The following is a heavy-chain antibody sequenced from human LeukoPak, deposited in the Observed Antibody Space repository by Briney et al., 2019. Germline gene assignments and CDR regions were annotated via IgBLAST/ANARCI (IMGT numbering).Heavy chain of an antibody. J-gene: IGHJ4*02. CDR1: GFTFSSYA. D-gene: IGHD3-22*01. Sequence: GGSLRLSCAASGFTFSSYAMSWVRQAPGKGLEWVSAISGSGGSTYYADSVKGRFTISRDNSKNTLYLQMNSLRAEDTAVYYCAKDATGYYDSSGYYYFDYWGQGTLVTVSS. V-gene: IGHV3-23*01. CDR2: ISGSGGST. CDR3: AKDATGYYDSSGYYYFDY.